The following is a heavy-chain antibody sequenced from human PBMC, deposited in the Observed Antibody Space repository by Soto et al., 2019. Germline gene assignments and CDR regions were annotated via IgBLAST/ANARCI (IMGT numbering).Heavy chain of an antibody. V-gene: IGHV3-21*01. Sequence: GGSLRLSCAASGFTFSSYSMNWVRQAPGKGLEWVSSISSSSSYIYYADSVKGRFTISRDNAKNSLYLQMNSLRAEDTAVYYCASASGIYSGYDEGMDVWGQGTTVTVSS. J-gene: IGHJ6*02. CDR1: GFTFSSYS. CDR2: ISSSSSYI. CDR3: ASASGIYSGYDEGMDV. D-gene: IGHD5-12*01.